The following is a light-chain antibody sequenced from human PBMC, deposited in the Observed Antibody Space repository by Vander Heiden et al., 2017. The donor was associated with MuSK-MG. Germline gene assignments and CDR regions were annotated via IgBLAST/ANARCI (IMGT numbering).Light chain of an antibody. CDR3: QQRSNWPLT. Sequence: EIVLPQSPATLSLSQGDSATLSCRASQSVSSYLAWYQQKLVQAPMLLIYEASNRANGIPARFSGSGSGTDFTLTISSLEPEDFAVYYCQQRSNWPLTFGGGTKMEIK. V-gene: IGKV3-11*01. CDR1: QSVSSY. CDR2: EAS. J-gene: IGKJ4*01.